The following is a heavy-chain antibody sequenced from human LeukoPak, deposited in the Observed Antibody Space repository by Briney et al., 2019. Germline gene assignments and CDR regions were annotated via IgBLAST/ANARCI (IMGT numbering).Heavy chain of an antibody. V-gene: IGHV4-34*01. CDR1: GESFSGYY. J-gene: IGHJ5*02. CDR3: ARGSYSYRRNWFDP. Sequence: SETLSLTCAVYGESFSGYYRSWIRQPPGKGLEWIGQINHSGSTNYNPSLKSRVTISVDTSKNQFSLKLSSVTAADTDVYYCARGSYSYRRNWFDPWGQGTLVTVSS. D-gene: IGHD5-18*01. CDR2: INHSGST.